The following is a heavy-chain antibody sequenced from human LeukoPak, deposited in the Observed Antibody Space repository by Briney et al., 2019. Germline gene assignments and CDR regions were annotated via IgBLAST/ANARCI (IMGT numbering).Heavy chain of an antibody. CDR2: ITSNGGST. V-gene: IGHV3-64*04. D-gene: IGHD3-22*01. J-gene: IGHJ3*02. CDR3: ARMYNYDSSGYSRGAFDI. CDR1: GFTFSSYS. Sequence: GGSLRLSCSGSGFTFSSYSMHWVRQAPGRGLEYVSGITSNGGSTYYADSMKGRFTISRDNSKNTLYLQMNSLRAEDTAVYYCARMYNYDSSGYSRGAFDIWGQGTLVTVSS.